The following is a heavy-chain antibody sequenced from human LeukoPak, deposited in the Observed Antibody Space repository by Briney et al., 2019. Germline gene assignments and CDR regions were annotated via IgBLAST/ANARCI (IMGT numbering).Heavy chain of an antibody. Sequence: PSETLSLTCTVSGGSISSGGYYWSWIRQPPGKGLEWIGYIYHSGSTYYNPSLKSRVTISVDRSKNQFSLKLSSVTAADTAVYYCARCNIVVVPAAIPFDYWGQGTLVTVSS. CDR1: GGSISSGGYY. D-gene: IGHD2-2*01. CDR3: ARCNIVVVPAAIPFDY. V-gene: IGHV4-30-2*01. CDR2: IYHSGST. J-gene: IGHJ4*02.